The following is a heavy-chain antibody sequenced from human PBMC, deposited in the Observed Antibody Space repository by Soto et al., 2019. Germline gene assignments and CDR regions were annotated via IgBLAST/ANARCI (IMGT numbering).Heavy chain of an antibody. CDR2: ISYDGSNK. CDR3: AKPPPFEGSGWDLGAEYFQH. J-gene: IGHJ1*01. Sequence: QVQLVESGGGVVQPGRSLRLSCAASGFTFSSYGMHWVRQAPGKGLEWVAVISYDGSNKYYADSVKGRFTISRDNSKNTLYLQMNSLRAEDTAVYYCAKPPPFEGSGWDLGAEYFQHWGQGTLVTVSS. V-gene: IGHV3-30*18. CDR1: GFTFSSYG. D-gene: IGHD6-19*01.